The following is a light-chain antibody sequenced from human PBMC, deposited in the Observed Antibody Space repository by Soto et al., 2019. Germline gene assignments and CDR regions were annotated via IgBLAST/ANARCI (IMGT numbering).Light chain of an antibody. Sequence: DIQMTQSPSTLSGSVGDRVTITCRASQTISSWLAWYQQKPGKAPKLLIYKASTLKSGVPSRFSGSGSGTDFTLTITSLQPHDFGTYYCQQANSFPLTFGGGTKVEIK. V-gene: IGKV1-5*03. CDR2: KAS. CDR1: QTISSW. CDR3: QQANSFPLT. J-gene: IGKJ4*01.